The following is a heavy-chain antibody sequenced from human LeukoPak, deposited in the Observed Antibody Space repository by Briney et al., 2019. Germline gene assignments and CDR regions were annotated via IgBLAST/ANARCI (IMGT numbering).Heavy chain of an antibody. CDR1: GFKFSSFA. Sequence: GGSLRLSCAASGFKFSSFAMSWVRQPPGKGLEWVSAISGRGDTTYYANSVRGRFTISRDNSKNTLYLLMNSLRAEDTAVYFCAKGPHDRGYWYFDLWGRGTLVTVSS. D-gene: IGHD6-13*01. CDR2: ISGRGDTT. J-gene: IGHJ2*01. V-gene: IGHV3-23*01. CDR3: AKGPHDRGYWYFDL.